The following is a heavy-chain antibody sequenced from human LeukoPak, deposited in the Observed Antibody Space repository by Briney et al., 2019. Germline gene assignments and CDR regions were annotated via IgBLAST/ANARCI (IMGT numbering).Heavy chain of an antibody. V-gene: IGHV4-39*07. CDR3: ARITISSTYYYFDY. Sequence: SETLSLTCTVSGGSISSSSYYWGWIRQPPGKGLEWIGSIYYSGSTYYNPSLKSRVTISVDTSKNQFSLKLGSVTAADTAVYYCARITISSTYYYFDYWGQGTLVTVSS. CDR1: GGSISSSSYY. CDR2: IYYSGST. D-gene: IGHD2-2*01. J-gene: IGHJ4*02.